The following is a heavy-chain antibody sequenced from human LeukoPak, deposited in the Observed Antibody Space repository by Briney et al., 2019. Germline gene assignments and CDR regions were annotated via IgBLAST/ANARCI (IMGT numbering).Heavy chain of an antibody. CDR3: ARVRTVRYGSGSHGWFDP. V-gene: IGHV4-39*07. Sequence: PSETLSLTCTVSGGSISSSSYYWGWIRQPPGRGLEWIGSIYYSGSTYYNPSLKSRVTISVDTSKNQFSLKLSFVTAADTAVYYCARVRTVRYGSGSHGWFDPWGQGTLVTVSS. J-gene: IGHJ5*02. CDR2: IYYSGST. CDR1: GGSISSSSYY. D-gene: IGHD3-10*01.